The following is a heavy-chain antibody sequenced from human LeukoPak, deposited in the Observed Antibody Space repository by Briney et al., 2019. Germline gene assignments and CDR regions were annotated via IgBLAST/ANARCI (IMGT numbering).Heavy chain of an antibody. Sequence: GASVKVSCKVSGYTLTELSMHWVRQAPGKGLEWVGGFDPEDGETIYAQKFQGRVTMTEDTSTDTAYMELSSLRSEDTAVYYCATDGSYSPAFDYWGQGTLVTVSS. V-gene: IGHV1-24*01. CDR1: GYTLTELS. D-gene: IGHD1-26*01. CDR2: FDPEDGET. CDR3: ATDGSYSPAFDY. J-gene: IGHJ4*02.